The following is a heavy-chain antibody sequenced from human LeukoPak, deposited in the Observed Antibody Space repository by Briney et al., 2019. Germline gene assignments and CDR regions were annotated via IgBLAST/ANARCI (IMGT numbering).Heavy chain of an antibody. V-gene: IGHV5-51*01. J-gene: IGHJ2*01. D-gene: IGHD3-16*01. CDR2: IYPDDSDT. CDR1: GYSFTTYW. Sequence: GESLKISCKTSGYSFTTYWIGWVRQMPGTGLEWVGAIYPDDSDTRYSPSFQGQVTISADKAISTAYLQWSSLKASDTAMYYCARLGADTFGSYWYFDLWGRGTLVTVAS. CDR3: ARLGADTFGSYWYFDL.